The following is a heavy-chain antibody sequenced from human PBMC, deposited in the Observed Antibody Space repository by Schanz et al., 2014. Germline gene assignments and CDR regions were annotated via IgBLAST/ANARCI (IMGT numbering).Heavy chain of an antibody. V-gene: IGHV3-48*01. CDR1: EFSFSSFG. CDR3: ARDGDFDY. CDR2: ISSSSSTI. J-gene: IGHJ4*02. Sequence: EVQLVESGGGLAQPGGSLRLSCAASEFSFSSFGMNWVRQAPGKGLEWVSYISSSSSTIYYADSVKGRFTISRDNAKNSLYLQMNSLRAEDTAVYYCARDGDFDYWGQGTLVTVSS.